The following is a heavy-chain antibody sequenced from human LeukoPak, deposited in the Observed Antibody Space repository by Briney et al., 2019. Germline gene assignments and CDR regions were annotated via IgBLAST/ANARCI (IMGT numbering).Heavy chain of an antibody. CDR3: ARVTAVLAGTSAYNWFDP. J-gene: IGHJ5*02. CDR2: INPNSGGT. V-gene: IGHV1-2*02. D-gene: IGHD6-19*01. CDR1: GYTFTGYY. Sequence: ASVKVSCKASGYTFTGYYMHWVRQAPGQGLEWMGWINPNSGGTNYAQELQGRVTMTRDTSISTAYMELSRLRSDDTAVYYCARVTAVLAGTSAYNWFDPWGQGTLVTVSS.